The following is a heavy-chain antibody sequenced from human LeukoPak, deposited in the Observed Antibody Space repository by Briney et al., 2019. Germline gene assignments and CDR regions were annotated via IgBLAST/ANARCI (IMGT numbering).Heavy chain of an antibody. CDR2: RYYPGST. V-gene: IGHV4-59*01. CDR3: ARVGYSSGFYYFDY. CDR1: GGFSSYY. D-gene: IGHD6-19*01. J-gene: IGHJ4*02. Sequence: SATLSLTCTVSGGFSSYYWSWIRQPPGKGLEWIWYRYYPGSTNHNHSLKSRVTISVDSSKNQFSRKLSSVTAADTAVYYCARVGYSSGFYYFDYWGQGILVTVSS.